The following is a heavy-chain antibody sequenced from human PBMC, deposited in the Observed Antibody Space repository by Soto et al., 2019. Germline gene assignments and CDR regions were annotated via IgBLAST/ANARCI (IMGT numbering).Heavy chain of an antibody. V-gene: IGHV1-2*04. D-gene: IGHD3-10*01. Sequence: QVQLVQSGAEVKKPGASVKVSCKASGYTFTGYYMHWVRQAPGQGLEWMGWINPNSGGTNYAQKFQGWVTMTRDPSIGTAYMELSRLRSDDTSVYYCARGRGAIYYYGSGSYVGDYWGQGTLVTV. CDR1: GYTFTGYY. CDR2: INPNSGGT. J-gene: IGHJ4*02. CDR3: ARGRGAIYYYGSGSYVGDY.